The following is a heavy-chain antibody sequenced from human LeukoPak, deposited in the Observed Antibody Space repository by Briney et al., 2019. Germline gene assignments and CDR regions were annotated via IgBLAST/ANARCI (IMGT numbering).Heavy chain of an antibody. CDR1: GGSISSYY. Sequence: SETLSLTCTVSGGSISSYYWSWIRQPPGKGLEWIGYIYYSGSTNYNPSLKSRVTISVDTSKNQFSLKLSSVTAADTAVYYCARGGYYFDYWGEGTLVTVSS. J-gene: IGHJ4*02. CDR2: IYYSGST. D-gene: IGHD3-16*01. CDR3: ARGGYYFDY. V-gene: IGHV4-59*01.